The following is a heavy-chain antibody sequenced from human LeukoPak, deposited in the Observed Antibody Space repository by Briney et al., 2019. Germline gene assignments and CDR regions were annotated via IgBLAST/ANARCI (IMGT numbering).Heavy chain of an antibody. Sequence: PSQTLSLTCTVSGGSISNGAYYWSWIRQPAGKTLDWIGRIYSTGVTDYSPSFKSRVSMSLDTSRNHFSLKLRSVTAADTAMYYCARIGSHNDFRSGYSHWGQGTLVAVSS. CDR2: IYSTGVT. J-gene: IGHJ4*02. D-gene: IGHD3-3*01. CDR1: GGSISNGAYY. V-gene: IGHV4-61*02. CDR3: ARIGSHNDFRSGYSH.